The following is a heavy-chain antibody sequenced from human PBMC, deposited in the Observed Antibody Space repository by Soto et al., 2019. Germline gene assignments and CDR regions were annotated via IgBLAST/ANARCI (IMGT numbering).Heavy chain of an antibody. CDR1: GYSFTSYW. J-gene: IGHJ6*02. Sequence: PGESLKISCKGSGYSFTSYWISWVRQMPGKGLEWMGRIDPSDSYTNYSPSFQGHVTISADKSISTAYLQWSSLKASDTAMYYCARWGTGEFVLMVYALDYYYYGMDVWGQGTTVTVSS. CDR3: ARWGTGEFVLMVYALDYYYYGMDV. CDR2: IDPSDSYT. D-gene: IGHD2-8*01. V-gene: IGHV5-10-1*01.